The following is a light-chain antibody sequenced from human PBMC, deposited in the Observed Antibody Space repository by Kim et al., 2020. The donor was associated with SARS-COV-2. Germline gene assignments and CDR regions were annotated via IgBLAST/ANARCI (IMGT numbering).Light chain of an antibody. J-gene: IGKJ2*01. V-gene: IGKV1-5*03. Sequence: SASVRDRVTITCRASQSISSWLAWYQQTRGRAPKLLIYRAYSLESGVPKRFSGSRSGTKFTLTISSLQPDDFATYYCKQYKSYSPSFGQGTKLEF. CDR2: RAY. CDR3: KQYKSYSPS. CDR1: QSISSW.